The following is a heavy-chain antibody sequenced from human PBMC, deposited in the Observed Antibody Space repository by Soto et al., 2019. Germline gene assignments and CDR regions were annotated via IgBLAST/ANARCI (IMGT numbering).Heavy chain of an antibody. CDR2: SSSSGTFS. J-gene: IGHJ4*02. CDR3: ARSGDNYNRLDY. D-gene: IGHD1-1*01. V-gene: IGHV3-11*06. Sequence: GGSLRLSCEGSGFTFSDYYISWIRQAPGKGLEWISYSSSSGTFSRYADAVKGRFSISRDNTKNLLYLQMNSLRAEDTAVYYCARSGDNYNRLDYWGQGTPVTVSS. CDR1: GFTFSDYY.